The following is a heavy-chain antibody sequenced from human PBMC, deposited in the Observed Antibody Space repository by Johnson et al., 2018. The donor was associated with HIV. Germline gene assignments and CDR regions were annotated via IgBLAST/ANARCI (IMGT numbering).Heavy chain of an antibody. Sequence: VQLVESGGGVVQPGRSLRLSCVASGFTFDDYDMSWVRQTPGKGLEWVSVINWNGGSTDYADSVKGRFTISRDNAKNSLYLQMHSLRIEDTAVYYCAREELEPDVFDIWGQGTMVTVSS. J-gene: IGHJ3*02. CDR2: INWNGGST. V-gene: IGHV3-20*04. CDR3: AREELEPDVFDI. D-gene: IGHD1-1*01. CDR1: GFTFDDYD.